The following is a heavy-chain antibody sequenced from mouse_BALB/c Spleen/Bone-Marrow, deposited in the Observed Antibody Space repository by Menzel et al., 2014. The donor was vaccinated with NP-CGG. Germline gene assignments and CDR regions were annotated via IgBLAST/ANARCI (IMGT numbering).Heavy chain of an antibody. CDR2: INPDSNTI. D-gene: IGHD2-3*01. J-gene: IGHJ3*01. CDR3: GRLGYYGRFAY. Sequence: DVMLVESGGGLVQPGGSLKLSCAASGFDFSGFWMGWVRQAPGKGLEWIGEINPDSNTINYTPSLKDRFIISRDNTKNTLYLQMSKVRSEDTALYYCGRLGYYGRFAYWSQGTLVTVSA. CDR1: GFDFSGFW. V-gene: IGHV4-1*02.